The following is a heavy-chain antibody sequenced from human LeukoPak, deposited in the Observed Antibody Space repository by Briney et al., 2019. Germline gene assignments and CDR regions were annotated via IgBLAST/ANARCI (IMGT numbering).Heavy chain of an antibody. D-gene: IGHD2-2*01. J-gene: IGHJ5*02. CDR1: GFTFSSYA. CDR2: ISGSGGST. Sequence: GGSLRLSRAASGFTFSSYAMSWVRQAPGKGLEWVSAISGSGGSTYYADSVKGRFTISRDNSKNTLYLQMNSLRAEDTAVYYCAGGNIVVVPAAIPIWFDPWGQGTLVTVSS. CDR3: AGGNIVVVPAAIPIWFDP. V-gene: IGHV3-23*01.